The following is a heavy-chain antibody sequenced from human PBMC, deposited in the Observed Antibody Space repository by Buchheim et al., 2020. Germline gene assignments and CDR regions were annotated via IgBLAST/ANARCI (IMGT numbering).Heavy chain of an antibody. CDR3: ARDAYYDFWSGYPDTNRKYYYYGMDV. CDR2: IYYSGST. D-gene: IGHD3-3*01. CDR1: GGSISSYY. J-gene: IGHJ6*02. Sequence: QVQLQESGPGLVKPSETLSLTCTVSGGSISSYYWSWIRQPPGKGLEWIGYIYYSGSTNYNPSLKSRVTISVDTSTNQFSLKLSSVTAADTAVYYCARDAYYDFWSGYPDTNRKYYYYGMDVWGQGTT. V-gene: IGHV4-59*01.